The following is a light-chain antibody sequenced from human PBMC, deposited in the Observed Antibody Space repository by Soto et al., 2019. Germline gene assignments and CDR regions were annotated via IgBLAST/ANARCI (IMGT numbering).Light chain of an antibody. CDR3: SSYTSRSTPHV. V-gene: IGLV2-14*01. J-gene: IGLJ1*01. Sequence: QSALTQPASVSGSPGQSITICCTGTSSDVGGYNYVSWYQQHPGKAPKLMIYEVSNRPSGVSNRFSGSKSGNTASLTISGLQAEDAADYYCSSYTSRSTPHVFGTGTKLTVL. CDR2: EVS. CDR1: SSDVGGYNY.